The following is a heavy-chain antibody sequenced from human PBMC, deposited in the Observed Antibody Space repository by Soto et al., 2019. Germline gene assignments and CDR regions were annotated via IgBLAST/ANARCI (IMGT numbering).Heavy chain of an antibody. CDR3: ARVEGSIVVVPAASDWFDP. CDR2: IKQDGSEK. D-gene: IGHD2-2*01. V-gene: IGHV3-7*03. CDR1: GFTFSSYW. Sequence: GGSLRLSCAASGFTFSSYWMSWVRQAPGKGLEWVANIKQDGSEKYYVDSVKGRFTISRDNAKNSLYLQMNSLRAEDTAVYYCARVEGSIVVVPAASDWFDPWGQGTLVTVSS. J-gene: IGHJ5*02.